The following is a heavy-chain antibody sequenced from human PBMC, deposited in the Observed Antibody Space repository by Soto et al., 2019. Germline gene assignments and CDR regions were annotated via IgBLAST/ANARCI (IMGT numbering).Heavy chain of an antibody. J-gene: IGHJ6*02. D-gene: IGHD5-12*01. V-gene: IGHV1-2*02. CDR3: ARQGSGSEYPQFFYYGMDV. Sequence: VELVQSGAEVEKPGAAVRIACKTSGYTFTAYYIHWVRQAPGQGLEWMGWINPNSGVANYAQKFQGRVTMTRDTSISTVYMELTKMGSEDTTIYYCARQGSGSEYPQFFYYGMDVWGQGTTAAASS. CDR2: INPNSGVA. CDR1: GYTFTAYY.